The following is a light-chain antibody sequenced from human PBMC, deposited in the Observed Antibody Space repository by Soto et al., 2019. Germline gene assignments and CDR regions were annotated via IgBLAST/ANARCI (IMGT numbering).Light chain of an antibody. J-gene: IGKJ4*01. CDR1: QSVSSF. V-gene: IGKV3-11*01. CDR3: KQRSNWPPT. Sequence: PGERATLSCRASQSVSSFLAWYQQRPGQPHRLLIYDASTRATGIPTKFSGSGSGTDFTLTIKTLEPEDFAVYYCKQRSNWPPTFGGGTKVDIK. CDR2: DAS.